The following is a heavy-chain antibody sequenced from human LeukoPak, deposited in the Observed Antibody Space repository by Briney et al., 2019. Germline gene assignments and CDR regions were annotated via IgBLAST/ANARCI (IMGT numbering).Heavy chain of an antibody. CDR3: ARGESGSYYAATVHFDY. CDR1: GYTFTSYG. D-gene: IGHD3-10*01. Sequence: ASVKVSCKASGYTFTSYGISWVRQAPGQELEWMGWISAYNGNTNYAQKLQGRVTMTTDTSTSTAYMELRSLRSDDTAVYYCARGESGSYYAATVHFDYWGQGTLVTVSS. J-gene: IGHJ4*02. CDR2: ISAYNGNT. V-gene: IGHV1-18*01.